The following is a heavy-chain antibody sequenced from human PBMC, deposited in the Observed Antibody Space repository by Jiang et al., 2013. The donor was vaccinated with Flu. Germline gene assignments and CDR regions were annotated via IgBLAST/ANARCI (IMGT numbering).Heavy chain of an antibody. CDR1: GYSFTSHY. CDR2: INPYGGGT. Sequence: KVSCKASGYSFTSHYMHWVRQAPGQGLEWMGTINPYGGGTSYAQKVQGRVTMTRDTSTSTVYMELSSLRSEDTAVYYCARGSHLSTGYSTFDYWGQGTLVTVSS. J-gene: IGHJ4*02. D-gene: IGHD6-13*01. V-gene: IGHV1-46*01. CDR3: ARGSHLSTGYSTFDY.